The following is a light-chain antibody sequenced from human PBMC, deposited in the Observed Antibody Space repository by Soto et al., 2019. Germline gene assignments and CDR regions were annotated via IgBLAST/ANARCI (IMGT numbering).Light chain of an antibody. CDR3: QQCHTLPYT. V-gene: IGKV4-1*01. CDR2: WAS. Sequence: DIVLTQSPESLAVSLGERATANCKSSQSLLYSPNNYNYLAWYQQKPGQPPRLLIYWASTRESGVPDRFSGSGSGTDFTLSISSLQAEDVAVYYGQQCHTLPYTCGQGTKLEI. J-gene: IGKJ2*01. CDR1: QSLLYSPNNYNY.